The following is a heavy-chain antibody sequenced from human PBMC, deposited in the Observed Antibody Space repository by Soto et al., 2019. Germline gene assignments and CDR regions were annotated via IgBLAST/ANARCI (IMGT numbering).Heavy chain of an antibody. CDR2: IVVGSGNT. V-gene: IGHV1-58*01. CDR1: GFTFTSSA. Sequence: QMQLVQSGPEVKKPGTSVNVSCKASGFTFTSSAVQWVRQARGQRLEWIGWIVVGSGNTNYAQKFQERVTITRDMSTSTAYMELSSLRSEDTAVYYCAAPHDYGEYVDSYCCCGGMDVWGQGTTVTVSS. D-gene: IGHD4-17*01. CDR3: AAPHDYGEYVDSYCCCGGMDV. J-gene: IGHJ6*02.